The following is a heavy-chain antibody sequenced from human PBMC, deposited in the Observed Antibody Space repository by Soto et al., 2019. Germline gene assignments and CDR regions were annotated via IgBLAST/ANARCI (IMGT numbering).Heavy chain of an antibody. V-gene: IGHV4-39*01. CDR1: SGSISTNSYL. CDR3: ARQGQNTKIVILRHYATDF. D-gene: IGHD3-22*01. Sequence: PSETLSLTCSVSSGSISTNSYLWGWIRQPPGKGLEWIGAILYSGDTYYSESLKSRVTMSVDTAKNQFSLKLNSVTAADTAVYYCARQGQNTKIVILRHYATDFWGQGTAVTVSS. CDR2: ILYSGDT. J-gene: IGHJ6*02.